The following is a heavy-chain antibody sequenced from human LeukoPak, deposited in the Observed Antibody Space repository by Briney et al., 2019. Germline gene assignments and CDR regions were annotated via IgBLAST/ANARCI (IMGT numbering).Heavy chain of an antibody. Sequence: SETLSLTCTVSGGSISSSSYYWGWIRQPPGKGLEWIGSIYYSGSTYYNPSLKSRVTISADTSKNQFSLKLSSVTAADTAVYYCARDVMIRYFDWFGPMDVWGKGTTVTVSS. CDR3: ARDVMIRYFDWFGPMDV. CDR1: GGSISSSSYY. D-gene: IGHD3-9*01. J-gene: IGHJ6*03. CDR2: IYYSGST. V-gene: IGHV4-39*07.